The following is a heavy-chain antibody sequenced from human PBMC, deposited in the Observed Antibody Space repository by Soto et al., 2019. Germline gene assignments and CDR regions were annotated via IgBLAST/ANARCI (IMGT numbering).Heavy chain of an antibody. D-gene: IGHD1-26*01. CDR3: ARREY. CDR1: GGSFSGNY. CDR2: ISHSGST. J-gene: IGHJ4*02. V-gene: IGHV4-34*01. Sequence: QVQLQQWGAGLLKPSETLSLTCAVYGGSFSGNYWSWIRQPPGKGLELIGEISHSGSTNYNPSLTSSVTISLDTSQNQFALKLSSVTTAATAVYYWARREYWGQGTLVTVYS.